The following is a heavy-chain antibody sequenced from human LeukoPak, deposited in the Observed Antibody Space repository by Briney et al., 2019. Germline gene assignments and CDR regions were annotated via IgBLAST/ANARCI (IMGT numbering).Heavy chain of an antibody. V-gene: IGHV4-34*01. D-gene: IGHD3-10*01. Sequence: PSETLSLTCAVYGGSFSGYYWSWIRQPPGKGLEWIGEINHSGSTNYNPSLKSRVTISVDTSKNQSSLKLSSVTAAHTAVYYCARGLLREYYGSGSYYSSWGQETLVTVSS. CDR3: ARGLLREYYGSGSYYSS. CDR1: GGSFSGYY. J-gene: IGHJ5*02. CDR2: INHSGST.